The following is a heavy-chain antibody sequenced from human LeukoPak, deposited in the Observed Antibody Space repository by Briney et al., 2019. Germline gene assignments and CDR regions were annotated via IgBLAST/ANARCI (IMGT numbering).Heavy chain of an antibody. CDR3: AAGLAELDY. CDR1: GYTFTDYY. Sequence: ASVKVSCKASGYTFTDYYMHWVRQAPGQGLEWMGWINPNSGGTKYAQKFQGRVTMTRDTSISTAYMELSRLRSDDTAVYYCAAGLAELDYWGQGTLVTVSS. CDR2: INPNSGGT. V-gene: IGHV1-2*02. J-gene: IGHJ4*02.